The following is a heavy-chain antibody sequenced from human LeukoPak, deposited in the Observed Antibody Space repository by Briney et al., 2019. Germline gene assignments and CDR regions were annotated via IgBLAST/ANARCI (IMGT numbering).Heavy chain of an antibody. V-gene: IGHV3-7*01. CDR1: GFTFSTYW. D-gene: IGHD3-9*01. Sequence: GGSLRLSCAASGFTFSTYWMNWFRQTPGKGLEWVAKIRGDGGEKDHVASVKGRFTISRDNAKNSLYLQMNSLRAEDTAVYYCARAPYYDILTGYYPFDYWGQGTLVTVSS. CDR3: ARAPYYDILTGYYPFDY. CDR2: IRGDGGEK. J-gene: IGHJ4*02.